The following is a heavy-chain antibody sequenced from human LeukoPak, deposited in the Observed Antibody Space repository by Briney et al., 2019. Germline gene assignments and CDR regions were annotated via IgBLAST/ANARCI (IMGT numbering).Heavy chain of an antibody. CDR2: IYHSGST. CDR3: ARHPVWSGPPT. V-gene: IGHV4-30-2*01. J-gene: IGHJ4*02. CDR1: GGSISSGGYY. D-gene: IGHD3-3*01. Sequence: SETLSLTCIVSGGSISSGGYYWSWIRQPPGKGLEWIGYIYHSGSTYYNPSLKSRVTISVDTSKNQFSLKLSSVTAADTAVYYCARHPVWSGPPTWGQGTLVTVSS.